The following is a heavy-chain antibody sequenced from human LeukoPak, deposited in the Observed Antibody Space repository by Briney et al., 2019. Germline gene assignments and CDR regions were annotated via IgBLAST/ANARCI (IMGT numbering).Heavy chain of an antibody. Sequence: PSETLSLTSAVSVGSISSSYGSCIRHPPRKGLWWIGYIYYSGSTNYNPSLKSRVTISVDTSKNQFSLKLSSVTAADTAVYYCASNYYGSGSLDYWGQGNLVTVSS. J-gene: IGHJ4*02. CDR2: IYYSGST. CDR1: VGSISSSY. CDR3: ASNYYGSGSLDY. D-gene: IGHD3-10*01. V-gene: IGHV4-59*08.